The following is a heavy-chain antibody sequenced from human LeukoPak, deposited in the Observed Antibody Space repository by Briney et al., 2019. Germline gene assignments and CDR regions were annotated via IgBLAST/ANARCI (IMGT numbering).Heavy chain of an antibody. Sequence: GGSLRPSCAASGFTFSSYWMSWVRQAPGKGLEWVANIKQDGSEKYYVDSVKGRFTIPRDNAKNSLYLQMNSLRAEDTAVYYCARATLTYYYDSSGYYRWGQGTLVTVSS. D-gene: IGHD3-22*01. CDR1: GFTFSSYW. CDR3: ARATLTYYYDSSGYYR. V-gene: IGHV3-7*01. J-gene: IGHJ5*02. CDR2: IKQDGSEK.